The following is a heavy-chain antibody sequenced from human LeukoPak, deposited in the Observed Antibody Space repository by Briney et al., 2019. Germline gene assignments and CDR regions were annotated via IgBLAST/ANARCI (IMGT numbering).Heavy chain of an antibody. Sequence: GESLKISCKGSGYSFTNYWIGWVRQMPGKGLEWMGIIYPGDSDTRYSPSFQGQVTISADKSISTAYLQWSSLKASDTAMYYCARRAYCSGDTCYYFDFWGQGTLVTVSS. D-gene: IGHD2-15*01. J-gene: IGHJ4*02. CDR1: GYSFTNYW. CDR2: IYPGDSDT. CDR3: ARRAYCSGDTCYYFDF. V-gene: IGHV5-51*01.